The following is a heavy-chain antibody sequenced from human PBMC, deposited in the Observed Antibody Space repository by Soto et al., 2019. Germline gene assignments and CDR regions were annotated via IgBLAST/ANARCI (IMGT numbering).Heavy chain of an antibody. Sequence: GGSLRLSCAASGFIFRTYAMNWVRQAPGKGLEWVSVMVGDGSSSDYADSVRGRFTISRDNSKNTLYLQMNSLRAEDTAVYYCAKEGGTYYYDSSGYPGDYWGQGTLVTVSS. D-gene: IGHD3-22*01. CDR2: MVGDGSSS. J-gene: IGHJ4*02. CDR3: AKEGGTYYYDSSGYPGDY. CDR1: GFIFRTYA. V-gene: IGHV3-23*01.